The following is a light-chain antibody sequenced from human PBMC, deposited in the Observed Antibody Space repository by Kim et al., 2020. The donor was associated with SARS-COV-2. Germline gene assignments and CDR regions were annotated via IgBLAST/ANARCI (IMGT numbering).Light chain of an antibody. J-gene: IGLJ3*02. CDR1: AGADTIGSY. V-gene: IGLV7-43*01. Sequence: PGGTVPVTCASSAGADTIGSYPNCFQQKPGQAPRALIYNTIKKHSWTPARFSGSLLGGKATLTLSDVQPDDVADYYCVLYYGGARVFGGGTKLTVL. CDR2: NTI. CDR3: VLYYGGARV.